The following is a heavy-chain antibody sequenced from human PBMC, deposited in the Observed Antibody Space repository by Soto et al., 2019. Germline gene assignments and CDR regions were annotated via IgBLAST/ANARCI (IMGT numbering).Heavy chain of an antibody. V-gene: IGHV3-30*18. Sequence: QVQLVESGGGVVQPGRSLRLSCAASGFTFSSYGMHWVRQAPGKGLEWVAVISYDGSKKYYADSVKGRFTISRDNSKNPLYLKMNSLRAEDTAVYYCAKDPYGSGSYYRGWGQGTLVTVSS. CDR2: ISYDGSKK. CDR3: AKDPYGSGSYYRG. J-gene: IGHJ4*02. D-gene: IGHD3-10*01. CDR1: GFTFSSYG.